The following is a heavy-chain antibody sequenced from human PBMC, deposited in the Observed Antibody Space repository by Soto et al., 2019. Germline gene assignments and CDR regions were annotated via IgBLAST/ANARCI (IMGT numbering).Heavy chain of an antibody. CDR3: ARDFSYGDFYYYGMDV. CDR1: GGSIRSDGNY. J-gene: IGHJ6*02. Sequence: SETLSPTCNVSGGSIRSDGNYWTWILQHAGKGLEWLGNIFHSGATYYNPSLRRRLTISVDTSKNLFSLKLNSVTAADTAVYYCARDFSYGDFYYYGMDVWGQGTTVTVSS. D-gene: IGHD4-17*01. V-gene: IGHV4-31*03. CDR2: IFHSGAT.